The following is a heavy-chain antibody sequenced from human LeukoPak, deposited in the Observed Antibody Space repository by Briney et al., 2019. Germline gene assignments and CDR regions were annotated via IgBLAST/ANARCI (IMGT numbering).Heavy chain of an antibody. J-gene: IGHJ3*02. V-gene: IGHV3-23*03. D-gene: IGHD3-3*01. CDR2: IYSGGST. Sequence: GSLRLSCAATGFTFSIYAMSWVRQAPGKGLEWVSVIYSGGSTYYADSVKGRFTISRDNSKNTLYLQMSSLRAEDTAVYYCAKEWYYDFWSGSNYRTHAFDIWGQGTMVTVSS. CDR3: AKEWYYDFWSGSNYRTHAFDI. CDR1: GFTFSIYA.